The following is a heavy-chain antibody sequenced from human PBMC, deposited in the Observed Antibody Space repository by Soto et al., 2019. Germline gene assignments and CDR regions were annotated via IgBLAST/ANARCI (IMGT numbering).Heavy chain of an antibody. CDR3: ARFDVIVVVVVNGGAFDS. J-gene: IGHJ4*02. Sequence: PGGSLRLSCAASGFTFSSYWMSWVRQAPGKGLEWVANIKQDGSEKYYVDSVKGRFTISRDNAKNSLYLQMNSLRAEDTAVYYRARFDVIVVVVVNGGAFDSGGKGPLVPVS. CDR1: GFTFSSYW. V-gene: IGHV3-7*01. D-gene: IGHD2-15*01. CDR2: IKQDGSEK.